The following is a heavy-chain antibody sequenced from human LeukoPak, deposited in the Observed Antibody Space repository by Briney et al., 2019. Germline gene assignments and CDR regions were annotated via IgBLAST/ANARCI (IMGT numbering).Heavy chain of an antibody. CDR3: ARETSGYDWSGYSTFDY. CDR1: GGTFSSYA. D-gene: IGHD3-3*01. CDR2: IIPIFGIA. Sequence: SVKVSCKASGGTFSSYAISWVRQAPGQGLEWMGRIIPIFGIANYAQKFQGSVTITADKSTSTAYMELSSLRSEDTAVYYCARETSGYDWSGYSTFDYWGQGTLVTVSS. J-gene: IGHJ4*02. V-gene: IGHV1-69*04.